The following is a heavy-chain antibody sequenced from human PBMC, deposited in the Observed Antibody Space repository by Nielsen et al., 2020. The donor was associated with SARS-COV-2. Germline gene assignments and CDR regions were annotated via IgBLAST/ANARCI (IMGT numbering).Heavy chain of an antibody. J-gene: IGHJ4*02. Sequence: SETLSLTCTVSGGSISSGGYYWSWIRQHPGKGLEWIGYIYYSGSTYYNPSLKSRVTISVDTSKNQFSLKLSSVTAADTAVYYCARGPGHGSGSWDYWGQGTLVTVSS. V-gene: IGHV4-31*03. CDR3: ARGPGHGSGSWDY. CDR1: GGSISSGGYY. D-gene: IGHD3-10*01. CDR2: IYYSGST.